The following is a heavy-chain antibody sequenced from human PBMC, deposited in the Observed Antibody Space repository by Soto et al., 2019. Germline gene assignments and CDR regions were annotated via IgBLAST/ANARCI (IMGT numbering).Heavy chain of an antibody. CDR3: ARHRGGWLQSGPFDI. CDR1: GYSFTNYW. Sequence: PGESLKISCKGSGYSFTNYWIGWVRQMPGKGLEWMGIIYPGDSETRYSPSFQGQVTFSADKSISTAYLQWSSLKASDTAMYYCARHRGGWLQSGPFDIWGQGTMVTVSS. V-gene: IGHV5-51*01. J-gene: IGHJ3*02. CDR2: IYPGDSET. D-gene: IGHD2-8*02.